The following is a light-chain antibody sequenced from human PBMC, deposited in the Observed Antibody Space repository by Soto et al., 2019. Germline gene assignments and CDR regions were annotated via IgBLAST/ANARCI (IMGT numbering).Light chain of an antibody. CDR1: SSDVGGYNY. V-gene: IGLV2-14*01. CDR2: DVT. Sequence: QSVLTQPASVSGSPGQSITISCTGTSSDVGGYNYVAWYQQHPVKAPKLMIYDVTNRPSGVSDRFSGSKSGNTASLNISGLQAEDEADYYCSSYTSSITPYDFGTGTKVTVL. CDR3: SSYTSSITPYD. J-gene: IGLJ1*01.